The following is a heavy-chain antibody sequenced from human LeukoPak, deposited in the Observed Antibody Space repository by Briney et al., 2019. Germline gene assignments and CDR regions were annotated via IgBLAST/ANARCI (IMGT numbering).Heavy chain of an antibody. D-gene: IGHD6-19*01. J-gene: IGHJ2*01. Sequence: ASVKVSCKTSGYTFTAYYMHWVRQAPGQGLEWMGWINPNSGGTNYAQKFKGRGTMTRDTSISTAYMELSRLRSDDTAGYYCARYSSGWYFDLWGRGTLVTVSS. CDR1: GYTFTAYY. CDR3: ARYSSGWYFDL. V-gene: IGHV1-2*02. CDR2: INPNSGGT.